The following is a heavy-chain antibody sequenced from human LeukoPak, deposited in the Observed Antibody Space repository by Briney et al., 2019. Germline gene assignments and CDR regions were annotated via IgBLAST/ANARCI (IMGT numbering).Heavy chain of an antibody. Sequence: SVNVSCKASGGTFSSYAISWVRQAPGQGLEWMGGIIPIFGTANYAQKFQGRVTITADESTSTAYMELSSLRSEDTAVYYCAREGLRWGNWFDPWGQGTLVTVSS. V-gene: IGHV1-69*13. CDR3: AREGLRWGNWFDP. D-gene: IGHD4-23*01. CDR2: IIPIFGTA. CDR1: GGTFSSYA. J-gene: IGHJ5*02.